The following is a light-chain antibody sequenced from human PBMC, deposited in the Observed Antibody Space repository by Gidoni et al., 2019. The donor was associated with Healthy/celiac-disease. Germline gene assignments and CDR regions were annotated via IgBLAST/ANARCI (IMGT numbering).Light chain of an antibody. CDR1: QSVSSSY. CDR2: DAS. Sequence: EIVLTQSPATLSLSPGERATLSCGASQSVSSSYVAWYQQKPGLAPRLLICDASSRATGIPDRFSGSGSGTDFTLTISRLEPEDFAVYYCQQYGSSPITFGQGTRLEIK. V-gene: IGKV3D-20*01. J-gene: IGKJ5*01. CDR3: QQYGSSPIT.